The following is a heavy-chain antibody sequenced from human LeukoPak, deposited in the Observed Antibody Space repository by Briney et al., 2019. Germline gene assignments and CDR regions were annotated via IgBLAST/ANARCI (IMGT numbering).Heavy chain of an antibody. CDR1: GYTFTSYY. CDR3: ARGGHIVVVPAAPDDY. J-gene: IGHJ4*02. D-gene: IGHD2-2*01. V-gene: IGHV1-2*02. CDR2: INPNSGGT. Sequence: ASVKVSCKASGYTFTSYYMHWVRQAPGQGLEWMGWINPNSGGTNYAQKFQGRVTMTRDTSISTAYMELSRLRSDDTAVYYCARGGHIVVVPAAPDDYWGQGTLVTVSS.